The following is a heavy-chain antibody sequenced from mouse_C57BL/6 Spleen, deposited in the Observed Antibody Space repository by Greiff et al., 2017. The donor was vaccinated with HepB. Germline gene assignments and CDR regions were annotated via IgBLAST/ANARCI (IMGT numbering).Heavy chain of an antibody. CDR2: ISDGGSYT. CDR1: GFTFSSYA. Sequence: VQLQESGGGLVKPGGSLKLSCAASGFTFSSYAMSWVRQTPEKRLEWVATISDGGSYTYYPDNVKGRFTISRDNAKNNLYLQMSHLKSEDTAMYYCAREDYYGSSSVYFDYWGQGTTLTVSS. J-gene: IGHJ2*01. D-gene: IGHD1-1*01. CDR3: AREDYYGSSSVYFDY. V-gene: IGHV5-4*01.